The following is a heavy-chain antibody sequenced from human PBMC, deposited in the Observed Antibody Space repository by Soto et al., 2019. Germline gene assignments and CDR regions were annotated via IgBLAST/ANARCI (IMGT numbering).Heavy chain of an antibody. CDR1: GFPFTPFW. J-gene: IGHJ3*01. CDR2: INSDGSTK. Sequence: EVQVVESGGGLVQPGESLRLSCAASGFPFTPFWMHWVRQAPGKGLVWLSHINSDGSTKVYADSVKGQFTISRDNAKNTLYLQMNSLKAEDTAVYYCVRDRGSPDSFNVWGRGTMVTVSS. D-gene: IGHD3-16*01. V-gene: IGHV3-74*01. CDR3: VRDRGSPDSFNV.